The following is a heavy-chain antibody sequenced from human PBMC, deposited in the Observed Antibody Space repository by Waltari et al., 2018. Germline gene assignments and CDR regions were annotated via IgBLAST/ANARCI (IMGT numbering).Heavy chain of an antibody. CDR3: AKSLSGSYSLFDY. J-gene: IGHJ4*02. D-gene: IGHD1-26*01. CDR1: GFTFDDYA. Sequence: DVQLVESVGGSVQPGRSLSISCSAAGFTFDDYAMPWVRQGPGKGLEWVSGMSWNSATIGYADSVNGRFTIPRDHAKTSLYPQMNTLSAEDTALYYCAKSLSGSYSLFDYCGQAPLATVSS. V-gene: IGHV3-9*01. CDR2: MSWNSATI.